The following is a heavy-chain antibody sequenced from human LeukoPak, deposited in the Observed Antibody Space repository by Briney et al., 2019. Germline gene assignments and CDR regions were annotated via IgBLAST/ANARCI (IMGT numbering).Heavy chain of an antibody. CDR1: GFTFSSNA. V-gene: IGHV3-23*01. CDR3: AKDPITRDYFDY. Sequence: PGGSLRLSCAASGFTFSSNAMSWVRQAPRKGLERVSAISGSGGSTYYADSVKGRFTISRDNSKNTLYLQMNSLRAEDTAVYYCAKDPITRDYFDYWGQGTLVTVSS. CDR2: ISGSGGST. D-gene: IGHD3-10*01. J-gene: IGHJ4*02.